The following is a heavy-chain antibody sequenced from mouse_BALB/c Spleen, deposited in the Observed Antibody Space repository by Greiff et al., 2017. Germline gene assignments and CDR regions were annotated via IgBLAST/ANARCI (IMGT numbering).Heavy chain of an antibody. CDR3: TRSGITTAWFAY. CDR2: INPSNGGT. V-gene: IGHV1S81*02. J-gene: IGHJ3*01. Sequence: VQLQQSGAELVKPGASVKLSCKASGYTFTSYYMYWVKQRPGQGLEWIGEINPSNGGTNFNEKFKCKATLTVDKSSSTAYMQLSSLTSEDSAVYYCTRSGITTAWFAYWGQGTLVTVSA. CDR1: GYTFTSYY. D-gene: IGHD2-4*01.